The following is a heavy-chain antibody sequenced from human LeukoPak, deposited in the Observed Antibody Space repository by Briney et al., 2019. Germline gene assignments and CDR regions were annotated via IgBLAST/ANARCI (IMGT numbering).Heavy chain of an antibody. V-gene: IGHV4-59*08. CDR3: ARRPRGSGWYYFDY. Sequence: SETLSLTCTVSGDSISSHYWSWVRQPPGKGLEWIGYIYYSGDTSYNPSLESRVTISVDTSKNQFSLKLRSVTAADTAVYYCARRPRGSGWYYFDYWGLGTLVIVSS. CDR1: GDSISSHY. D-gene: IGHD6-19*01. J-gene: IGHJ4*02. CDR2: IYYSGDT.